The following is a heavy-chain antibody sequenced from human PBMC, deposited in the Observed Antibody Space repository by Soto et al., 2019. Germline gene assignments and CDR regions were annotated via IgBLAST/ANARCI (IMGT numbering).Heavy chain of an antibody. CDR1: GGTFSSYT. CDR2: IIPILGIA. D-gene: IGHD5-12*01. CDR3: ARDGEYSGYVYDY. V-gene: IGHV1-69*04. Sequence: ASVKVSCKASGGTFSSYTISWVRQAPGQGLEWMGRIIPILGIANYAQKFQGRVTITADKSTSTAYMELSSLRSEDTAVYYCARDGEYSGYVYDYWGQGTLVTVSS. J-gene: IGHJ4*02.